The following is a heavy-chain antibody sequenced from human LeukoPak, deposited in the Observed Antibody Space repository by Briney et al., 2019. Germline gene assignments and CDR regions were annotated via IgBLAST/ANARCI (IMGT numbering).Heavy chain of an antibody. D-gene: IGHD5-18*01. V-gene: IGHV1-2*02. CDR2: INPNSGGT. J-gene: IGHJ4*02. CDR3: AKGTGEGYTYGRYFFDY. Sequence: ASVKVSCKASGYTFTGYYMHWVRQAPGQGLEWMGWINPNSGGTNYAQKFQGRVTMTRDTSISTAYMELSRLRFDDTAVYYCAKGTGEGYTYGRYFFDYWGQGTLVTVSS. CDR1: GYTFTGYY.